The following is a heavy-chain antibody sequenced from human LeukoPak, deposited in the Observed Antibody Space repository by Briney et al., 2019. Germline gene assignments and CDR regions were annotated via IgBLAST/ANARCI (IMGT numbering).Heavy chain of an antibody. D-gene: IGHD3-3*01. CDR3: ARDHDFLSGHSRRDFDY. CDR2: INTKTGNP. Sequence: ASVKVSCKASGGTFSSYAISWVRQAPGQGLEWVGWINTKTGNPTYAQGFTGRFVFSLDTSVSVAYLQINGLEADDTAMYYCARDHDFLSGHSRRDFDYWGQGTLVTVSS. V-gene: IGHV7-4-1*04. CDR1: GGTFSSYA. J-gene: IGHJ4*02.